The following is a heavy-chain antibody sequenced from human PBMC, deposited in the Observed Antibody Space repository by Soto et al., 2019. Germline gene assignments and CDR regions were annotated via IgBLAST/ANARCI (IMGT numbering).Heavy chain of an antibody. CDR1: GYTFTSYD. D-gene: IGHD3-22*01. CDR2: MNPNSGNT. V-gene: IGHV1-8*01. Sequence: ASVKVSCKASGYTFTSYDINGVRQATGQGLEWMGWMNPNSGNTGYAQKFQGRVTMTRNTSISTAYMELSSLRSEDTAVYYCARVYYYDSSGYSTAQDDAFDIWGQGTMVTVSS. J-gene: IGHJ3*02. CDR3: ARVYYYDSSGYSTAQDDAFDI.